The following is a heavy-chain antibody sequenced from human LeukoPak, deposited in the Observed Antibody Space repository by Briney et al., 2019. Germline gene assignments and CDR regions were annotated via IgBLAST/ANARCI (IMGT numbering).Heavy chain of an antibody. V-gene: IGHV1-46*01. J-gene: IGHJ4*02. CDR1: GYTFTSYY. CDR3: ARLKRVLRYFDWLGYSYFDY. Sequence: ASVKVSCKASGYTFTSYYMHWVRQAPGQGLEWMGIINPSGGSTSYAQKFQGRVTMTRDMSTSTVYMELSSLRSEDTAVYYCARLKRVLRYFDWLGYSYFDYWGQGTLVTVSS. CDR2: INPSGGST. D-gene: IGHD3-9*01.